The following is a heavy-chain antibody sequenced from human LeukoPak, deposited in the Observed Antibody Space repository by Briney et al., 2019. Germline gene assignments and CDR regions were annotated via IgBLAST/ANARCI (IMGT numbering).Heavy chain of an antibody. J-gene: IGHJ4*02. V-gene: IGHV3-30*19. Sequence: GRSLRLSCAASGFTFSSYGMHWVRQTPGKGLDWVAVISYDGSDKYYADSVKGRFTISRDSSHTTLYLQMTSLKIDDTATYYCAKDAYGDFSAPFDSWGQGALVIVSS. CDR1: GFTFSSYG. CDR3: AKDAYGDFSAPFDS. D-gene: IGHD4-17*01. CDR2: ISYDGSDK.